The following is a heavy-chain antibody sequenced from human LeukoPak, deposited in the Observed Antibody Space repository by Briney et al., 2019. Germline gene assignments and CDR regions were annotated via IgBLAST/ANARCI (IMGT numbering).Heavy chain of an antibody. D-gene: IGHD3-10*01. J-gene: IGHJ4*02. V-gene: IGHV4-34*09. CDR2: INHSGST. CDR1: GGSFSGYY. Sequence: PSETLSLTCAVYGGSFSGYYWSWIRQPPGKGLEWIGEINHSGSTYYNPSLKSRVTISVDTSKNQFSLKLSSVTAADTAVYYCARGPFSITMVRGVIIYFDYWGQGTLVTVSS. CDR3: ARGPFSITMVRGVIIYFDY.